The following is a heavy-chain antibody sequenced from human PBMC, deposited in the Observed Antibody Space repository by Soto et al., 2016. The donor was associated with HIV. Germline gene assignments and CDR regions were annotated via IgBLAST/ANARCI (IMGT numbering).Heavy chain of an antibody. Sequence: EVQVEQSGGGLVQPGGSLRLSCAASGFSFRDYWMHWVRQAPGKGLVWVSRINRDGSRTNYADSVEGRFTVSRDNAKNTLYLQVNSLGAEDTAVYYCARAPDCSGGSCYSHYYYGMDSGAKGPRSPSP. V-gene: IGHV3-74*01. CDR1: GFSFRDYW. J-gene: IGHJ6*02. D-gene: IGHD2-15*01. CDR2: INRDGSRT. CDR3: ARAPDCSGGSCYSHYYYGMDS.